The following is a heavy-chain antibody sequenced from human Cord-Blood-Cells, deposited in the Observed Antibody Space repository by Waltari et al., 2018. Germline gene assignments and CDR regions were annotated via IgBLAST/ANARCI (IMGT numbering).Heavy chain of an antibody. CDR2: IYHSGST. J-gene: IGHJ3*02. Sequence: QVQLQESGPGLVKPSETLSLTCTVSGYSISSGYYWGWIRQPPGKGLEWIGSIYHSGSTYYNPALKRRVTISGDTSKNQFSLKLSSVTAADTAVYYCARSYSSSSAFDIWGQGTMVTVSS. D-gene: IGHD6-6*01. CDR3: ARSYSSSSAFDI. CDR1: GYSISSGYY. V-gene: IGHV4-38-2*02.